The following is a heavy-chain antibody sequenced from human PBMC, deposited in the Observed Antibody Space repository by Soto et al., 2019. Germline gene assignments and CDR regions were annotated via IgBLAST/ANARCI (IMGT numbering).Heavy chain of an antibody. Sequence: GGSLRLSCAASGFTFSSYSMNWVRQAPGKGLEWVSSISSSSSYIYYADSVKGRFTISRDNAKNSLYLQMNSLRAEDTAVYYCARDGPEKNFDWLLSTNYYMDDWGKGTTVTVSS. CDR2: ISSSSSYI. J-gene: IGHJ6*03. V-gene: IGHV3-21*01. D-gene: IGHD3-9*01. CDR1: GFTFSSYS. CDR3: ARDGPEKNFDWLLSTNYYMDD.